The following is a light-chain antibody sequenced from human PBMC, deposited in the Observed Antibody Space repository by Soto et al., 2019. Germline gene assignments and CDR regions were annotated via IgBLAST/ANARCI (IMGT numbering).Light chain of an antibody. CDR2: DAS. CDR1: QSISSW. Sequence: DIQMTQSPSTLSASVGDRVTITCRASQSISSWLAWYQQKPGKAPKLLIYDASSLESGVPSRFSGSGSGTEFTLTISSLQADDLATYCSQQYNSYPFTFCYGTKVDIK. CDR3: QQYNSYPFT. J-gene: IGKJ3*01. V-gene: IGKV1-5*01.